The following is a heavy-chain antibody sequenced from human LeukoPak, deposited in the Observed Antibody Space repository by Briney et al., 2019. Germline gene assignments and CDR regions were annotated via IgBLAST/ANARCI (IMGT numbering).Heavy chain of an antibody. J-gene: IGHJ1*01. D-gene: IGHD3-22*01. V-gene: IGHV1-69*01. Sequence: VASVTVSCKASGGTFSSYAISWVRQAPGQGLEWMGGIIPIFGTANYAQKFQGRVTITADESTSTAYMELSSLRSEDTAVYYCARDGGGYYYDSSGYYDMYFQHWGQGTLVTVSS. CDR3: ARDGGGYYYDSSGYYDMYFQH. CDR1: GGTFSSYA. CDR2: IIPIFGTA.